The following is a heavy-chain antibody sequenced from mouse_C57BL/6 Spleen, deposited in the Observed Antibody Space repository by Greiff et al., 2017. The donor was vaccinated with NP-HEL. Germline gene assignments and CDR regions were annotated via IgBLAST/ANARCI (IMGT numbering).Heavy chain of an antibody. V-gene: IGHV1-61*01. CDR1: GYTFTSYW. CDR2: IYPSDSET. D-gene: IGHD2-12*01. CDR3: AREGYRNYFDY. J-gene: IGHJ2*01. Sequence: VQLQQPGAELVRPGSSVKLSCKASGYTFTSYWMAWVKQRPGQGLEWIGNIYPSDSETHYNQKFKDKATLTVDKSSSTAYMQLSSLTSEDSAVYYCAREGYRNYFDYWGQGTTLTVSS.